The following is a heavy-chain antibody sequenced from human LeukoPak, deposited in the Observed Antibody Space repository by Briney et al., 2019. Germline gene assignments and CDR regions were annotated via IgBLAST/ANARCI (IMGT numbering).Heavy chain of an antibody. V-gene: IGHV4-59*01. CDR2: IYYSGST. CDR3: ARDRGFGEFHAFDI. CDR1: GGSISSYY. D-gene: IGHD3-10*01. Sequence: SETLSLTCTVSGGSISSYYWSRIRQPPGKGLEWIGYIYYSGSTNYNPSLKSRVTISVDTSKNQFSLKLSSVTAADTAVYYCARDRGFGEFHAFDIWGQGTMVTVSS. J-gene: IGHJ3*02.